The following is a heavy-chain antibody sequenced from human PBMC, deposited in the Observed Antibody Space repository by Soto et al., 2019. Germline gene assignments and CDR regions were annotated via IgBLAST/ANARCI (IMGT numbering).Heavy chain of an antibody. D-gene: IGHD4-17*01. CDR1: GYTFTNYG. V-gene: IGHV1-18*01. Sequence: ASVKVSCKTSGYTFTNYGITWVRQAPGQGLEWMGWINTLNDNTNYAQRFRGRVSMTADSSTTTAYMELRSLRPDDTAVYYCARELRSTVADQPYYYYGMDVWGQGTTVTVSS. J-gene: IGHJ6*02. CDR2: INTLNDNT. CDR3: ARELRSTVADQPYYYYGMDV.